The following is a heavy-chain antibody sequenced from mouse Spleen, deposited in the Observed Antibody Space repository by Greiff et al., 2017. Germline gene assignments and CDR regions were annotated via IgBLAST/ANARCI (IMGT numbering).Heavy chain of an antibody. CDR2: IYPGDGDT. Sequence: LKESGASVKISCKASGYAFSSYWMNWVKQRPGKGLEWIGQIYPGDGDTNYNGKFKGKATLTADKSSSTAYMQLSSLTSEDSAVYFCARSGLTGHFDYWGQGTTLTVSS. V-gene: IGHV1-80*01. CDR3: ARSGLTGHFDY. D-gene: IGHD4-1*01. J-gene: IGHJ2*01. CDR1: GYAFSSYW.